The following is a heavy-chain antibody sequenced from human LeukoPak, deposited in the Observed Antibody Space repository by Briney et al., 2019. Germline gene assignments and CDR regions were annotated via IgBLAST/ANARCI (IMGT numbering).Heavy chain of an antibody. D-gene: IGHD6-6*01. CDR3: MVAAKYSSSSRLY. Sequence: SVKVSCKASGGSFSSFAIDWVRQAPGQGLEWMGGIIPILGTTNYVQKFQGRVTITADEASSTVYMELSRLRSEDTAVYYCMVAAKYSSSSRLYWGQGALVIVSP. CDR2: IIPILGTT. CDR1: GGSFSSFA. J-gene: IGHJ4*02. V-gene: IGHV1-69*13.